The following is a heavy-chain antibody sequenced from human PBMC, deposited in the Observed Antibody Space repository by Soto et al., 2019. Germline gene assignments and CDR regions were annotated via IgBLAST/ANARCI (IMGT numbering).Heavy chain of an antibody. CDR2: IDWDDDK. J-gene: IGHJ5*02. CDR1: GFSLSTSGMC. CDR3: ARITRAADENYNWFDP. Sequence: SGPTLVNPTQTLTLTCTFSGFSLSTSGMCVSWIRQPPGKALEWLALIDWDDDKYYSTSLKTRLTISKDTSKNQVVLTMTNMDPVDTATYYCARITRAADENYNWFDPWGQGTLVTVSS. D-gene: IGHD6-13*01. V-gene: IGHV2-70*01.